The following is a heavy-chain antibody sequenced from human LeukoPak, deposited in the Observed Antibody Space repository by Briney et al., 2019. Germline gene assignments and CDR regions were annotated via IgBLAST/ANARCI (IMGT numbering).Heavy chain of an antibody. CDR2: ISGSGDST. D-gene: IGHD2-2*02. Sequence: GGSLRLSCAASGFTFSNYVMSWVRQAPGKGLEWVSSISGSGDSTYYVDFVKGRFTISRDNSKSTLYLQMNSLSAEDTAIYYCAKGLNPCSSSLCYKFPLQSWGQGALVTVSS. V-gene: IGHV3-23*01. J-gene: IGHJ5*02. CDR1: GFTFSNYV. CDR3: AKGLNPCSSSLCYKFPLQS.